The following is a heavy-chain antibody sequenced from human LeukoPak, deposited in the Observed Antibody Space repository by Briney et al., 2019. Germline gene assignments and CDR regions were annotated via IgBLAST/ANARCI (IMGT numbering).Heavy chain of an antibody. D-gene: IGHD2-2*01. V-gene: IGHV1-3*01. J-gene: IGHJ4*02. CDR1: GYTFTSYA. CDR3: ASINCSSTSCPLDY. Sequence: ASVKVSCKASGYTFTSYAMHWVRQAPGQRLEWMGWINAGNGNTKCSQKFQGRVAITRDTSASTAYMELSSLRSEDTAVYYCASINCSSTSCPLDYWGQGTLVTVSS. CDR2: INAGNGNT.